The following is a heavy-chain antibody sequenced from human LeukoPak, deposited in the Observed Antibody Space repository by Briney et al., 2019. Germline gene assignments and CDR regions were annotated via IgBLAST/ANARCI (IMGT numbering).Heavy chain of an antibody. CDR3: ATCSSGWPFFDY. Sequence: SETLSLTCTVSGGSISSYDWSWIRQPAGKGLEWIGRIYTTGNTNYHPSLKSRVTMSVDTSKNQFSLKLSSVTAADTAMYYCATCSSGWPFFDYWGPGTLVTVSS. CDR1: GGSISSYD. J-gene: IGHJ4*02. CDR2: IYTTGNT. V-gene: IGHV4-4*07. D-gene: IGHD6-19*01.